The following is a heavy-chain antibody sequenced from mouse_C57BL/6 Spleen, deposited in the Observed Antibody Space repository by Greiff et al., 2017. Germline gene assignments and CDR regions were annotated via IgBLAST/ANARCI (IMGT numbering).Heavy chain of an antibody. J-gene: IGHJ4*01. CDR3: ARDKLTGVYYAMDY. CDR1: GYTFTSYW. D-gene: IGHD4-1*01. CDR2: IYPGSGST. Sequence: QVQLQQPGAELVKPGASVKMSCKASGYTFTSYWITWVKQRPGQGLEWIGDIYPGSGSTNYNEKFKSKATLTVATSSSTAYMQLSSLTSEDSAVYYCARDKLTGVYYAMDYWGQGTSVTVSS. V-gene: IGHV1-55*01.